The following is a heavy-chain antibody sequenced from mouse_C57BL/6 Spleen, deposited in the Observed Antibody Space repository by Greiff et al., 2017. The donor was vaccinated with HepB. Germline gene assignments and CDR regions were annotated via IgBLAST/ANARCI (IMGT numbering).Heavy chain of an antibody. CDR1: GFTFSSYG. V-gene: IGHV5-6*01. Sequence: DVHLVESGGDLVKPGGSLKLSCAASGFTFSSYGMSWVRQTPDKRLEWVATISSGGSYTYYPDSVKGRFTISRDNAKNTLYLQMSSLKSEDTASDYCARQASIAWCAYWGQGTLVTVSA. J-gene: IGHJ3*01. D-gene: IGHD6-1*01. CDR3: ARQASIAWCAY. CDR2: ISSGGSYT.